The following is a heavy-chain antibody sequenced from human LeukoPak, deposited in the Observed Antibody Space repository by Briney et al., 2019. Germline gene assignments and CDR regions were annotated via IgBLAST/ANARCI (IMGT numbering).Heavy chain of an antibody. Sequence: PGGSLRLSCAASGFTFSSYWMHCVRQVPGQAPGKGLVWVSRINGDGSSATYADSVRGRFTISRDNAKDTLYLQMNRLRAEDTAVYYCARDRGWNQLDYWGQGNLVTVSS. CDR2: INGDGSSA. CDR3: ARDRGWNQLDY. CDR1: GFTFSSYW. D-gene: IGHD1-14*01. J-gene: IGHJ4*02. V-gene: IGHV3-74*01.